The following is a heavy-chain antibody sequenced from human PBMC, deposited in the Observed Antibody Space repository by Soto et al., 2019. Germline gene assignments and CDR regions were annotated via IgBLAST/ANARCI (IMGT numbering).Heavy chain of an antibody. CDR3: ARDWSYALNY. D-gene: IGHD3-16*01. J-gene: IGHJ4*02. CDR1: GFTFSSSW. V-gene: IGHV3-74*01. CDR2: INSDGTDT. Sequence: GGSLRLSCAAYGFTFSSSWMHWVRQAPGKGLVWVSHINSDGTDTNYADSVKGRFTISRDNAKNTVYLQMNSLRAEDTAVYYCARDWSYALNYWGQGSLVTVSS.